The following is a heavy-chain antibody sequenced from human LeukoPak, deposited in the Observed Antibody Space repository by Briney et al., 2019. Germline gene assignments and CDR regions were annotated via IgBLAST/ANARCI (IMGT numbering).Heavy chain of an antibody. CDR3: ARTPMVRGVTPGLDV. CDR1: GYSFTSYW. V-gene: IGHV5-51*01. Sequence: GESLKISCKGSGYSFTSYWIGWVRQMPGKDLEWMGIIYPGDSDTRCSPSFQGQVTISADKSISTAYLQWSSLKASDTAMYYCARTPMVRGVTPGLDVWGKGTTVTVSS. J-gene: IGHJ6*04. D-gene: IGHD3-10*01. CDR2: IYPGDSDT.